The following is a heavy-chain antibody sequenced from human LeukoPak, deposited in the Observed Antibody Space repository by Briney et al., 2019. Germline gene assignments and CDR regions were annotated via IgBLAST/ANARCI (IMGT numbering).Heavy chain of an antibody. V-gene: IGHV3-11*04. Sequence: GGSLRLSCAASGFTFRDYYMTWIRQAPGKGLEGVSYISNSGTKIYNADSVKGRFTISRDNAKNSLYLQMNSLRAEDTTMYYCARAFNDAFDIWGQGTMVTVSS. CDR3: ARAFNDAFDI. J-gene: IGHJ3*02. CDR2: ISNSGTKI. CDR1: GFTFRDYY.